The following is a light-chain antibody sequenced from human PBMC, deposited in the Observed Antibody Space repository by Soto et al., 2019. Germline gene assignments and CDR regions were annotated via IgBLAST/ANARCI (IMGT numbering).Light chain of an antibody. CDR2: DAS. V-gene: IGKV1-5*01. CDR3: QQYNSYSIT. Sequence: DTHITHSPSTLSASVGDRVTITCRAIQSISSRLAWYQQKPGKAPKLLIYDASSLESGVPSRFSGSGSGTEFTLTISSLQPDDFATYYCQQYNSYSITFGQGRRLEI. CDR1: QSISSR. J-gene: IGKJ5*01.